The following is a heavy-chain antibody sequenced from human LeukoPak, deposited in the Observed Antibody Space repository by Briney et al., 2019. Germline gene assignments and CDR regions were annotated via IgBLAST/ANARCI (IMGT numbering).Heavy chain of an antibody. Sequence: SETLSLTCTVSGGSISDYYWTWIRQPPGKGLEGIGHIYYSGNTIYNPSLKSRVTISVDTSKNQFSLKLTSVTTADTAVYYCAGEDYFDSSGYASWRFDIWGQGTMVTVSS. CDR3: AGEDYFDSSGYASWRFDI. CDR1: GGSISDYY. CDR2: IYYSGNT. D-gene: IGHD3-22*01. J-gene: IGHJ3*02. V-gene: IGHV4-59*01.